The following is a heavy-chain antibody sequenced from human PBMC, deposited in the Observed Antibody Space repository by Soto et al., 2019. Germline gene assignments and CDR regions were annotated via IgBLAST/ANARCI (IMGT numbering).Heavy chain of an antibody. CDR1: GFIFNSYG. Sequence: GGSLRLSCAASGFIFNSYGMHWVRQAPGKGLEWVAVTSFDGSNKYYADYVKGRFTISRDNSMNTLYLHMNSLRAEDTAVYYCAKSIFGVVPSFDYWGQGTLVTVSS. CDR3: AKSIFGVVPSFDY. J-gene: IGHJ4*02. CDR2: TSFDGSNK. V-gene: IGHV3-30*18. D-gene: IGHD3-3*01.